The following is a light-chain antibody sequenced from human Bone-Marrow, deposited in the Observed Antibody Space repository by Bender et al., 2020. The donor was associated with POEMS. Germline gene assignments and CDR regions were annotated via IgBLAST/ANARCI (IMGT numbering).Light chain of an antibody. Sequence: QSALTQPASVSGSPGQSITISCAGTSSDVGSYRLVSWYQQLPGTAPKLLIYDNNKRPLGIPDRFSGSKSGTSATLGITVLQTGDEADYYCGTWDSSLNVWVFGGGTKLTVL. V-gene: IGLV1-51*01. CDR3: GTWDSSLNVWV. CDR1: SSDVGSYRL. J-gene: IGLJ3*02. CDR2: DNN.